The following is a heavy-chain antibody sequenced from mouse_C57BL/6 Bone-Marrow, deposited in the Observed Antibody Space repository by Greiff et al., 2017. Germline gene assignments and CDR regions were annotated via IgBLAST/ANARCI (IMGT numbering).Heavy chain of an antibody. J-gene: IGHJ1*03. CDR2: IWSGGST. CDR3: ARGWYWYFDV. Sequence: QVQLQQSGPGLVQPSQSLSITCTVSGFSFTSYGVHWVRQSPGKGLEWLGVIWSGGSTDYNAAFISRLSIIKDNSKSQVFFKMNSLQADDTAIYYCARGWYWYFDVWGTGTTVTVSS. D-gene: IGHD3-3*01. V-gene: IGHV2-2*01. CDR1: GFSFTSYG.